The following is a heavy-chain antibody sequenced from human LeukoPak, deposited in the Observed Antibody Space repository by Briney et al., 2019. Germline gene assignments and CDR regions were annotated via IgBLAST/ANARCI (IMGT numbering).Heavy chain of an antibody. CDR2: IKQDGSEK. V-gene: IGHV3-7*04. CDR1: GFTFSNYW. Sequence: GGSLRLSCAASGFTFSNYWMSWVRQAPGKGPEWVANIKQDGSEKYYVDSVKGRFTRSRDTAKTSLYLQMKSLRADDTAVYYCARGGRAYGDWGQGPLVTVSS. J-gene: IGHJ4*02. D-gene: IGHD3-16*01. CDR3: ARGGRAYGD.